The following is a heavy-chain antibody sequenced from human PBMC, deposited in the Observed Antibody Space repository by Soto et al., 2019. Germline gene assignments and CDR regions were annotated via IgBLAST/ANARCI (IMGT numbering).Heavy chain of an antibody. Sequence: PSETLSLTSTVSGSYIITYYWSWIRQPPGKGLEWIGYISYSGSTDYNPSLKSRVTISFDASKNQISLQVRSATAADAAVYYCARDLKEYCSDGKCNWFDPWGQGTLVTVSS. D-gene: IGHD2-15*01. J-gene: IGHJ5*02. V-gene: IGHV4-59*01. CDR3: ARDLKEYCSDGKCNWFDP. CDR2: ISYSGST. CDR1: GSYIITYY.